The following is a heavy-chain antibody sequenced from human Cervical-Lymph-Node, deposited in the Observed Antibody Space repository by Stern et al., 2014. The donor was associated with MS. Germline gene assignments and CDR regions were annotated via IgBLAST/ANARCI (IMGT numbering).Heavy chain of an antibody. CDR3: AKKSGSGWYYVS. D-gene: IGHD6-19*01. J-gene: IGHJ5*02. CDR2: ISTTGGTT. Sequence: EVQLVESGGGLVQPGGSLRLSCAASGFTFSTYDMSWVRRAPGKGPQFVSAISTTGGTTYYADSVKGRFTISRDNSKITLYLQMNSLRAEDTAVYYCAKKSGSGWYYVSWGQGSLVTVSS. CDR1: GFTFSTYD. V-gene: IGHV3-23*04.